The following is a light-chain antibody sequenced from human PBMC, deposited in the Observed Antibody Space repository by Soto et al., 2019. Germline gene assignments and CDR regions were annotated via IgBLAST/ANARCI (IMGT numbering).Light chain of an antibody. V-gene: IGKV1-39*01. CDR3: QQSYSSPRFT. J-gene: IGKJ3*01. CDR1: QSISGH. CDR2: ATS. Sequence: DIQMTQSPSSLSASVGDRVTITCRASQSISGHLNWYQHKPGKAPELLIYATSTLHIGVPSRFNGSGSGTDFSLTISSLQPEDFATYYCQQSYSSPRFTFGPGTKVDIK.